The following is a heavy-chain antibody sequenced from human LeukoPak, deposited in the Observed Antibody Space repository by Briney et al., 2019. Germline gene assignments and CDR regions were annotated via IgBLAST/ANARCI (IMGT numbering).Heavy chain of an antibody. CDR3: ARQPYSSGWYEFDY. J-gene: IGHJ4*02. CDR2: ISSSGSTI. CDR1: GFTFSSYA. V-gene: IGHV3-48*03. D-gene: IGHD6-19*01. Sequence: GGSLRLSCAASGFTFSSYAMSWVRQAPGKGLEWVSYISSSGSTIYYADSVKGRFTISRDNAKNSLYLQMNSLRAEDTAVYYCARQPYSSGWYEFDYWGQGTLVTVSS.